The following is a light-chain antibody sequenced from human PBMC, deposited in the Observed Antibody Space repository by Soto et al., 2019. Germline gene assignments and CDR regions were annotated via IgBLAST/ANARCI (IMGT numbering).Light chain of an antibody. CDR1: SSNVGSNY. V-gene: IGLV1-47*02. CDR3: AAWDDRLKV. Sequence: QAALTQPPSASGTPGQRGTISGSGSSSNVGSNYVYWYQQLPGAAPKLLIYSNNQRPSGVPDRFSGSKSGTSASLAISALRSEDEADYYCAAWDDRLKVFGTGTKVTVL. CDR2: SNN. J-gene: IGLJ1*01.